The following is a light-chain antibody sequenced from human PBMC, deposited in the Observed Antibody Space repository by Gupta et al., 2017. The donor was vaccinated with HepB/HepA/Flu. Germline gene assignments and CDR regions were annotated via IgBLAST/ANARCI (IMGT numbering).Light chain of an antibody. CDR2: SAS. V-gene: IGKV1-9*01. J-gene: IGKJ5*01. CDR3: QQVDSPPIT. Sequence: DIQLTQSPSFLSASIGDRVTITCRASQGIRNFLAWYHQKPGKAPKLLIYSASTWQSGVPSRFNGSGSGTEFTLTISRLQPDDFGTYYCQQVDSPPITFGQGTQVDIK. CDR1: QGIRNF.